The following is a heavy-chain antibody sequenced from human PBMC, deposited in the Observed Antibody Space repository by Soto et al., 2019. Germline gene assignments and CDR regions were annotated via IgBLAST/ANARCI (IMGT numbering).Heavy chain of an antibody. Sequence: QVQLVQSGAEVKKPGSSVKVSCKASGGTFSSYTISWVRQAPGQGLEWMGRIIPILGIANDAQKFQGRVTSTADTSTSPAYMELSSLRSEDTAVYYCARAGGSYLDAFDIWGQGTMVTVSS. J-gene: IGHJ3*02. CDR2: IIPILGIA. D-gene: IGHD1-26*01. CDR1: GGTFSSYT. V-gene: IGHV1-69*02. CDR3: ARAGGSYLDAFDI.